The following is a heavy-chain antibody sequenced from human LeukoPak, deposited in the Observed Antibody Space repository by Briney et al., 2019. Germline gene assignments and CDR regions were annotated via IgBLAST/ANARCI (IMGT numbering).Heavy chain of an antibody. CDR3: AGEEDLRELRGGREFFQY. J-gene: IGHJ1*01. V-gene: IGHV3-33*08. CDR1: GFTFSTYA. Sequence: PGGSLRLSCAASGFTFSTYAMSWVRQAPGKGLEWVAVVWYDGSKKYYADSVKGRFTISRDNSKNTVYLQMNSLRVEDTAVYYCAGEEDLRELRGGREFFQYWGQGTLVTVSS. D-gene: IGHD3-10*01. CDR2: VWYDGSKK.